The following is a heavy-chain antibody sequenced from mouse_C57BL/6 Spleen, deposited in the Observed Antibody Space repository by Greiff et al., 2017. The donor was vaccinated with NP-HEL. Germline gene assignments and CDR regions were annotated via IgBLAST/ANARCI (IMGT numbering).Heavy chain of an antibody. CDR2: ISDGGSYT. J-gene: IGHJ2*01. D-gene: IGHD1-1*01. CDR3: ARVPFHYYGSSYFDY. Sequence: EVKLVESGGGLVKPGGSLKLSCAASGFTFSSYAMSWVRQTPEKRLEWVATISDGGSYTYYPDNVKGRFTISRDNAKNNLYLQMSHLKSEDTAMYYCARVPFHYYGSSYFDYWGQGTTLTVSS. CDR1: GFTFSSYA. V-gene: IGHV5-4*03.